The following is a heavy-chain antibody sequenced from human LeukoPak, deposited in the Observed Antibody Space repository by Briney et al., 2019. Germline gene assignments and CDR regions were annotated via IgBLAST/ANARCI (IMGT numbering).Heavy chain of an antibody. D-gene: IGHD3-22*01. V-gene: IGHV3-48*01. J-gene: IGHJ4*02. CDR3: AREGDSSGYYHDY. CDR2: ISSSSSII. CDR1: GFTFSSYS. Sequence: GGSLRLSCAASGFTFSSYSMNWVRQAAGKGLEWISYISSSSSIIYYADSVKGRFTISRDNAQSSMYLQMNSLRAVDTAVYYCAREGDSSGYYHDYWGQGTLVTVSS.